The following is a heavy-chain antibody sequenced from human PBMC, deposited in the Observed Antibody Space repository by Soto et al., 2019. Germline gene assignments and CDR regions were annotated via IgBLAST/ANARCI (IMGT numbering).Heavy chain of an antibody. D-gene: IGHD2-2*01. Sequence: SCAASGFTFSSYAMSCVRQAPGKGLEWVSVISGSGDSTYYADSVKGRFTISRDNSKNTLYLQMNSLRAEDTAIYYCAKGDCTSTSCLDFGMDVWGQGTTVTVSS. CDR1: GFTFSSYA. CDR3: AKGDCTSTSCLDFGMDV. V-gene: IGHV3-23*01. J-gene: IGHJ6*02. CDR2: ISGSGDST.